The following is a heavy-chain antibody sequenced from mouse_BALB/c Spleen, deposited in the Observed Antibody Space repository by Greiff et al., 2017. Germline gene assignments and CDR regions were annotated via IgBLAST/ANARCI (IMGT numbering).Heavy chain of an antibody. CDR1: GFSLTSYG. V-gene: IGHV2-6-2*01. J-gene: IGHJ4*01. CDR2: IWSDGST. D-gene: IGHD1-2*01. Sequence: VQVVESGPDLVAPSQSLSITCTVSGFSLTSYGVHWVRQPPGKGLEWLVVIWSDGSTTYNSALKSRLSISKDNSKSQVFLKMNSLQTDDTAMYYCARSLLRSYAMDYWGQGTSVTVSS. CDR3: ARSLLRSYAMDY.